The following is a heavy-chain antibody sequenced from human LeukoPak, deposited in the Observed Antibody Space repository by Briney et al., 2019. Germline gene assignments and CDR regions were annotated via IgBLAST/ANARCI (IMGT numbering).Heavy chain of an antibody. Sequence: SETLSLTCTVSGGSISSYYWSWVRQPPGKGLEWIGFVYYTGSTNYSPSLKSRVTISVDTSKNQFSLKLSSVTAADTAVYYCARDLETYDYVWGSYRYTSSYWGQGTLVTVSS. D-gene: IGHD3-16*02. CDR1: GGSISSYY. CDR2: VYYTGST. CDR3: ARDLETYDYVWGSYRYTSSY. J-gene: IGHJ4*02. V-gene: IGHV4-59*12.